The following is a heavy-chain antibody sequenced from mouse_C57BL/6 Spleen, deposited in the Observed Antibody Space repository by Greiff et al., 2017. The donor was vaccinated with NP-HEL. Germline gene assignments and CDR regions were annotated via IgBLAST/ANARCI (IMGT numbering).Heavy chain of an antibody. V-gene: IGHV1-64*01. CDR3: ARALLLRFPLVDD. CDR1: GYTFTSYW. CDR2: IHPTSGST. J-gene: IGHJ2*01. D-gene: IGHD1-1*01. Sequence: QVHVKQPGAELVKPGASVKLSCKASGYTFTSYWMHWVKQRPGQGLEWIGMIHPTSGSTNYNEKFKSKATLTVDKSSSTAYMQLSSLTSEDSAVYYCARALLLRFPLVDDWGQGTTLTVSS.